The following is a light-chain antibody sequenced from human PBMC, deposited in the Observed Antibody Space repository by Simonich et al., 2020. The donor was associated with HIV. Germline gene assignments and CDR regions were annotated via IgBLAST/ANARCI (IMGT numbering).Light chain of an antibody. V-gene: IGLV3-10*01. CDR3: YSTDNTGNDRV. J-gene: IGLJ2*01. Sequence: SYELTQPPSVSVSPGQTARITCSGDALPKKYAYWYQQKSGQAPVLVIFDDTKRPSGIPERCSGSSSGTMATLTISGAQVEDEGDYYCYSTDNTGNDRVFGGGTKLTVL. CDR2: DDT. CDR1: ALPKKY.